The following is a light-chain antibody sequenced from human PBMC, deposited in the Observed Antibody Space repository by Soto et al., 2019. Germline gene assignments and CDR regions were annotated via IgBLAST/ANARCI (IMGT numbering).Light chain of an antibody. V-gene: IGKV1-39*01. Sequence: DIPMTQSPSPLSAFVGDTVTINCRATDSIDRYLNWYQQKPGQAPRVLITAASTLESGVPSRFSGSGSGTDFTLTINNLQPEDFATYYCQRTYNAPFTFGPGTKVSIK. CDR1: DSIDRY. CDR3: QRTYNAPFT. CDR2: AAS. J-gene: IGKJ3*01.